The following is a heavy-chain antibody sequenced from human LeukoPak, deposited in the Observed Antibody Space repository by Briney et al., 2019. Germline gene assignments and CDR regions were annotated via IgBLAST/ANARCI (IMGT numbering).Heavy chain of an antibody. CDR2: IWYDGSNK. J-gene: IGHJ4*02. Sequence: PGRSLRLSCAASGSTFSSYGMHWVRQAPGKGLEWVAVIWYDGSNKYYADSVKGRFTISRDNSKNTLYLQMNSLRAEDTAVYYCARGAVEMATIGDYWGQGTLVTVSS. D-gene: IGHD5-24*01. V-gene: IGHV3-33*01. CDR3: ARGAVEMATIGDY. CDR1: GSTFSSYG.